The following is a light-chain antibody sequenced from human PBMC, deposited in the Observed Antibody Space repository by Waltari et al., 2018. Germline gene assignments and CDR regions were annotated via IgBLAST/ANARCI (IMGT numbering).Light chain of an antibody. CDR1: SSDIGAYNY. CDR3: SSYADSNTYI. J-gene: IGLJ1*01. Sequence: QAALTQPPSMSGSPGQSVTISCTGASSDIGAYNYVSWYQQHPGKAPKLMIYDVSKRPSGVSDRFSGSKSGNTASLTISGLQAEDEADYCCSSYADSNTYIFGAGTRLTVL. CDR2: DVS. V-gene: IGLV2-11*01.